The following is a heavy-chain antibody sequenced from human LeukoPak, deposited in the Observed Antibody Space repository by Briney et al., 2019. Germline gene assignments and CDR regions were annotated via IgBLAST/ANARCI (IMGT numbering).Heavy chain of an antibody. CDR1: GYSFTSYW. V-gene: IGHV5-51*01. CDR3: ASSIVVTEYDAFDI. J-gene: IGHJ3*02. Sequence: GESLKISCKGSGYSFTSYWIGWVRQMAGKGLEWMGIIYPGDSDTRYSPSFQGQVTISADKSISTAYLQWSSLKASDTAMYCCASSIVVTEYDAFDIWREGTMVSDSS. CDR2: IYPGDSDT. D-gene: IGHD5-12*01.